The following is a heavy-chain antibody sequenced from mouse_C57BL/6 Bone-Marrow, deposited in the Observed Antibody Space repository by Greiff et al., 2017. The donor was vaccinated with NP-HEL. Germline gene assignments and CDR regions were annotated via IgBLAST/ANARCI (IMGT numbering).Heavy chain of an antibody. J-gene: IGHJ2*01. CDR2: IYPSDSET. Sequence: QVQLQQPGAELVRPGSSVKLSCKASGYTFTSYWMDWVKQRPGQGLEWIGNIYPSDSETHYNQKFKAKATSTVDKSSSTAYRQISSLRAEDSAVYYCAMHDGYTYYFDYWGQGTTLTVSS. CDR3: AMHDGYTYYFDY. V-gene: IGHV1-61*01. D-gene: IGHD2-3*01. CDR1: GYTFTSYW.